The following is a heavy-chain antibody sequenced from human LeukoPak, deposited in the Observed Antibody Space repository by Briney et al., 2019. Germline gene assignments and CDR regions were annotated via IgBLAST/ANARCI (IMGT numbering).Heavy chain of an antibody. V-gene: IGHV3-74*01. CDR3: ASGYNYGYYYYGMDV. Sequence: GGSLRLSCAASGFTFSSYWMHWVRQAPGKGLVWVSRINSDGSSTNYADSVKGRFTISGDNAKNTLYLQMNSLRAEDTAVYYCASGYNYGYYYYGMDVWGQGTTVTVSS. CDR2: INSDGSST. J-gene: IGHJ6*02. D-gene: IGHD5-18*01. CDR1: GFTFSSYW.